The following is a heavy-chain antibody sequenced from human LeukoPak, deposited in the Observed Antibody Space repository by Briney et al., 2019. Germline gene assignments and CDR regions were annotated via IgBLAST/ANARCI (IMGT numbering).Heavy chain of an antibody. CDR3: AGRLRFGELPT. D-gene: IGHD3-10*01. CDR1: GFTFSRFA. CDR2: ISGSGTRT. V-gene: IGHV3-23*01. J-gene: IGHJ5*02. Sequence: PGGSLRLSCAASGFTFSRFAMTWVRQAPGKGLEWFSSISGSGTRTDYADSVKGRFTISRDNSKKTLYLQMNGLRADDTAVYYCAGRLRFGELPTWGQGTLVTVSS.